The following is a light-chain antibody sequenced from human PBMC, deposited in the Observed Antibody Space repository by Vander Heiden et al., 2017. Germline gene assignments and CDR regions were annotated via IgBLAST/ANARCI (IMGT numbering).Light chain of an antibody. CDR3: QSYDSSLSGSV. CDR2: GNS. V-gene: IGLV1-40*01. J-gene: IGLJ2*01. Sequence: SGLTPPTSVSEAPGSRVTISCTGSSSNIGAGYDVHWYQQLPGTAPKLLIYGNSNRPSGAPDRFSGSKSGTSASLAITGLQAEDEADYYCQSYDSSLSGSVFGGGTKLTVL. CDR1: SSNIGAGYD.